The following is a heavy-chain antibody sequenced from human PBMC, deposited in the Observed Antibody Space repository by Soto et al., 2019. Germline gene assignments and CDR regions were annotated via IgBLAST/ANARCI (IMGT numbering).Heavy chain of an antibody. CDR3: ARDLNIAVEYYYYGMDV. J-gene: IGHJ6*02. CDR1: GFTFSSYG. Sequence: QVQLVESGGGVVQPGRSLRLSCAASGFTFSSYGMHWVRQAPGKGLEWVAVIWYDGSTKYYADSVKGRFTISRDNSKNTLYLQMNRLRAEDTAVYYCARDLNIAVEYYYYGMDVWGQGTTVTVSS. V-gene: IGHV3-33*01. CDR2: IWYDGSTK.